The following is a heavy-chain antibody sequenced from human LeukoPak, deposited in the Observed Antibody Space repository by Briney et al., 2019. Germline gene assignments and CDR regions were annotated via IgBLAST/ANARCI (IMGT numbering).Heavy chain of an antibody. CDR3: AIWELLRGAFDI. D-gene: IGHD1-26*01. J-gene: IGHJ3*02. Sequence: ASVKVSCKVSGYTLTELSMHWVRQAPGKGLEWMGGFDPEDGETIYAQKFQGRVTMTEDTSTDTAYMELSSLRSEDTAVYYCAIWELLRGAFDIWGQGTTVTVSS. CDR2: FDPEDGET. V-gene: IGHV1-24*01. CDR1: GYTLTELS.